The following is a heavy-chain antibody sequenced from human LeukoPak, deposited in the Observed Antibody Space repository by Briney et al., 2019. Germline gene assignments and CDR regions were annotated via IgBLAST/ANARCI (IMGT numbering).Heavy chain of an antibody. CDR1: GGSFSGYY. J-gene: IGHJ4*02. V-gene: IGHV4-34*01. D-gene: IGHD2-15*01. Sequence: PSETLSLTCAVYGGSFSGYYWSWIRQPPGKGLEWIGEINHSGSTNYNPSLKSRVTISVDTSKNQFSLKLSSVTAADTAEYYCATGYCSGGSCYLPFDYWGQGTLVTVSS. CDR3: ATGYCSGGSCYLPFDY. CDR2: INHSGST.